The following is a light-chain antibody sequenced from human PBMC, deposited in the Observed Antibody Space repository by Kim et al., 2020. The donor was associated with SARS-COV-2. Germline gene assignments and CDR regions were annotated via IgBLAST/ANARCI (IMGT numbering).Light chain of an antibody. Sequence: ISIWLAWYQQKPGTAPKLLIYKASTLGSGAPSRFSGSGSGTEFTLAISSLQPDDFATYYCQQYITYPYTFGQGTKLEIK. CDR2: KAS. J-gene: IGKJ2*01. V-gene: IGKV1-5*03. CDR1: ISIW. CDR3: QQYITYPYT.